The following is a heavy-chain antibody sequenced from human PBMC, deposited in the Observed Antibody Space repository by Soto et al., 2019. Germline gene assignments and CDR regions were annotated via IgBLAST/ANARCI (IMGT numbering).Heavy chain of an antibody. CDR2: ISYDGSNK. J-gene: IGHJ2*01. CDR3: ARESGCGGDCRNWYFDL. D-gene: IGHD2-21*02. V-gene: IGHV3-30-3*01. CDR1: GFTFSSYA. Sequence: QVQLVESGGGVVQPGRYLRLSCAASGFTFSSYAMHWVRQAPGKGLERVAVISYDGSNKYYADSVKGRFTIYRDNFKNTLYLQMNSLRAEDTAVYYCARESGCGGDCRNWYFDLWGRGTLVTVSS.